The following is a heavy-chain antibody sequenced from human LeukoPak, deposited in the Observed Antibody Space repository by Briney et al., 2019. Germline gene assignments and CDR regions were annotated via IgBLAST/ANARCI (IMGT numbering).Heavy chain of an antibody. D-gene: IGHD4-17*01. V-gene: IGHV4-59*01. CDR1: GGSISSYY. Sequence: PSETLSLTCTVSGGSISSYYRSWIRQPPGKGLEWIGYIYYSGSTNYNPSLKSRVTISVDTSKNQFSLKLSSVTAAGTAVYYCARGDDYGDYVGWFDPWGQGTLVTVSS. CDR3: ARGDDYGDYVGWFDP. CDR2: IYYSGST. J-gene: IGHJ5*02.